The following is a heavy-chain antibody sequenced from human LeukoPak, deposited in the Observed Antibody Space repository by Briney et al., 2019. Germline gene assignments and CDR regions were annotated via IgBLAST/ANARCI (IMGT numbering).Heavy chain of an antibody. Sequence: ASVKVSCKASGYNFTGYFMHWVRQAPGQGLEWMGWMHPNSGGTKYSQKFQGRVTLTRDTSISTAYMELSSLRSDDTAVYYCASGAPYCSGGRCYQVWGQGTLVTVSS. J-gene: IGHJ4*02. CDR2: MHPNSGGT. CDR3: ASGAPYCSGGRCYQV. D-gene: IGHD2-15*01. CDR1: GYNFTGYF. V-gene: IGHV1-2*02.